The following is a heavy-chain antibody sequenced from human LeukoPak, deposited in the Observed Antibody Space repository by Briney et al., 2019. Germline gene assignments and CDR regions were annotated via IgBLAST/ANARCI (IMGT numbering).Heavy chain of an antibody. Sequence: SETLSLTCTVSGDSIRSSNYYWGWIRQPPGKGLEWIGSIYYSGSTYYNPSLKSRVTISVDTSKNQFSLKLSSVTAADTAVYYCARRYYDILAGYKEDFDLWGRGTLVTVSS. CDR3: ARRYYDILAGYKEDFDL. CDR2: IYYSGST. V-gene: IGHV4-39*07. CDR1: GDSIRSSNYY. D-gene: IGHD3-9*01. J-gene: IGHJ2*01.